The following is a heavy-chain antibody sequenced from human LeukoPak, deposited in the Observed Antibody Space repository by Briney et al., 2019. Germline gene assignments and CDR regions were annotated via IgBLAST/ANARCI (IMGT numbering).Heavy chain of an antibody. CDR2: IIPIFGTA. J-gene: IGHJ6*02. D-gene: IGHD3-10*01. V-gene: IGHV1-69*13. CDR3: ARVERSMARGGDV. CDR1: GGTFSSYA. Sequence: GAXXKVSCKASGGTFSSYAISWVRQAPGQGLEWMGGIIPIFGTANYAQKFQGRVTITADESTSTAYMELSSLRSEDTAVYYCARVERSMARGGDVWGQGTTVTVSS.